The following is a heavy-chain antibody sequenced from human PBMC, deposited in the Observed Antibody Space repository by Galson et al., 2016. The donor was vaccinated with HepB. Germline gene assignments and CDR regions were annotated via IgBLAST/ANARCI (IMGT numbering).Heavy chain of an antibody. CDR3: ARTEFGIVPTTTSIVGY. V-gene: IGHV3-23*01. Sequence: SLRLSCAASGFTFSNYAMSWVRQAPGEGLEWVSDISGSGSTTYYADSAKGRFTISRDNSKNTLYLRMNSLRAADTAVYYCARTEFGIVPTTTSIVGYWGQGTLVTVSS. J-gene: IGHJ4*02. CDR2: ISGSGSTT. D-gene: IGHD4/OR15-4a*01. CDR1: GFTFSNYA.